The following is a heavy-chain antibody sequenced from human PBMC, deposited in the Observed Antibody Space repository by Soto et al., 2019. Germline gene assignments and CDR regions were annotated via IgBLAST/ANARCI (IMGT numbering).Heavy chain of an antibody. J-gene: IGHJ5*02. CDR3: ATVSGIGYPNWFDP. CDR1: GYTLTELS. D-gene: IGHD3-10*01. CDR2: FDPEDGET. V-gene: IGHV1-24*01. Sequence: ASVNVSCKVSGYTLTELSMHWVRQAPGKGLEWMGGFDPEDGETIYAQKFQGRVTMTEDTSTDTAYMELSSLRSEDTAVYYCATVSGIGYPNWFDPWGQGTLVTVSS.